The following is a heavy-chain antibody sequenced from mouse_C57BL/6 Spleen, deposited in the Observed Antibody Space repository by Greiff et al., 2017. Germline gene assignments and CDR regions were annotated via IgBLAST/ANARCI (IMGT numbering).Heavy chain of an antibody. Sequence: VQLQQSGPELVKPGASVKIPCKASGYTFTDYNMDWVKQSHGKSLEWIGDINPNNGGTIYNQKFKGKATLTVDKSSSTAYMELRSLTSEDTAVYYCARNPDGYYPYYFDYWGQGTTLTVSS. CDR3: ARNPDGYYPYYFDY. CDR2: INPNNGGT. J-gene: IGHJ2*01. CDR1: GYTFTDYN. V-gene: IGHV1-18*01. D-gene: IGHD2-3*01.